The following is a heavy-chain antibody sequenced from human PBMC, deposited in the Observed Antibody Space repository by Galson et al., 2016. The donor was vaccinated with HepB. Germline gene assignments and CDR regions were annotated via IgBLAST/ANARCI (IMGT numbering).Heavy chain of an antibody. V-gene: IGHV3-23*01. CDR2: ISTRRTT. CDR1: GFVFSNFG. Sequence: SLRLSCAASGFVFSNFGLSWVRQAPGKGLEWVASISTRRTTYYSDSVQGRFTNSRDNSNNTLYLQMNGLRAEDTAVYYCAKERLVRRIFDHWGQGTLLTVSS. CDR3: AKERLVRRIFDH. J-gene: IGHJ4*02. D-gene: IGHD1-1*01.